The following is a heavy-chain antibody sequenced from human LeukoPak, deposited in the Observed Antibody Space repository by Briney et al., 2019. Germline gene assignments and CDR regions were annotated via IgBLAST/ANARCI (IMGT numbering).Heavy chain of an antibody. CDR1: GFTFSSYW. CDR2: IKSDGNST. D-gene: IGHD3-9*01. J-gene: IGHJ4*02. CDR3: ARGPLGYDILTGLYGFDC. V-gene: IGHV3-74*01. Sequence: PGGSLRLSCAASGFTFSSYWMHWVRQAPGKGLVWVSHIKSDGNSTSYADSVKGRFTISRDNARNTPYLQMNSLRVEDTAVYYCARGPLGYDILTGLYGFDCWGQGTLVTVSS.